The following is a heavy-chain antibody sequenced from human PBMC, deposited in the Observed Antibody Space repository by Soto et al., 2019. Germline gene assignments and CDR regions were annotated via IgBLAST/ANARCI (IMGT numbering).Heavy chain of an antibody. V-gene: IGHV3-9*01. CDR1: GFTFHGCA. J-gene: IGHJ4*02. Sequence: GGSLRLSCTASGFTFHGCAMHWVRQAPGKGLEWVSGISWNSGNIGYADSVKGRFTISRDNAKNSLYLQMNSLRAEDTALYYCAKAAYYDILTGYSDYWGQGTLVTVSS. D-gene: IGHD3-9*01. CDR3: AKAAYYDILTGYSDY. CDR2: ISWNSGNI.